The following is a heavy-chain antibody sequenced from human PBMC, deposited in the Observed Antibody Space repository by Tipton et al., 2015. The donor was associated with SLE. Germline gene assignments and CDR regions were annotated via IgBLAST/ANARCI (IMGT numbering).Heavy chain of an antibody. J-gene: IGHJ3*02. V-gene: IGHV4-4*09. CDR1: GGSISSYY. Sequence: TLSLTCTVSGGSISSYYWSWIRQPPGKGLEWIGYIYTSGSTNYNPSLKSRVTISVDTSKNQFSLKLSSVTAADTAVYYCARRGYSADAFDIWGQGTIVTVSS. D-gene: IGHD5-12*01. CDR3: ARRGYSADAFDI. CDR2: IYTSGST.